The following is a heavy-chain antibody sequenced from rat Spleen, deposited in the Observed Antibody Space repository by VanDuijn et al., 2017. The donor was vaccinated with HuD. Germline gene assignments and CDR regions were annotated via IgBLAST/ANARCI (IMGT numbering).Heavy chain of an antibody. D-gene: IGHD1-12*03. CDR3: ARLSYYYDGYFDY. V-gene: IGHV5-7*01. CDR2: IIYDGSSS. Sequence: EVQLVESGGGLVQPGRSMKLSCAALGFTFSDYTMAWVRQTPKKGLEWVATIIYDGSSSYYRDSVKGRFTLSRDDAKSTLFLQMDSLRSEDTATYYCARLSYYYDGYFDYWGQGVMVTVSS. J-gene: IGHJ2*01. CDR1: GFTFSDYT.